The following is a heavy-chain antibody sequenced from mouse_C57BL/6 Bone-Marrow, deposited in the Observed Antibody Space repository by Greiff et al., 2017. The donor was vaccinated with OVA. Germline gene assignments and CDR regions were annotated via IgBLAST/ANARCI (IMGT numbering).Heavy chain of an antibody. J-gene: IGHJ4*01. CDR3: ARKGAYYSNYVDAMDY. V-gene: IGHV5-16*01. CDR2: INYDGSST. D-gene: IGHD2-5*01. CDR1: GFTFSDYY. Sequence: EVKLVESEGGLVQPGSSMKLSCTASGFTFSDYYMAWVRQVPEKGLEWVANINYDGSSTYYLDSLKSRFIISRDNAKNILYLQMSSLKSEDTATYYCARKGAYYSNYVDAMDYWGQGTSVTVSS.